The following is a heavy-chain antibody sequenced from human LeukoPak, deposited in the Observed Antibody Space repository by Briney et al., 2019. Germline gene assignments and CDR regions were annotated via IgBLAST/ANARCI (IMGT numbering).Heavy chain of an antibody. J-gene: IGHJ5*02. Sequence: SGTLSLTCAVSGGSISSGGYSWSWIRQPPGKGLEWIGYIYHSGSTYYNPSLKSRVTISVDRSKNQFSLKLSSVTAADTAVYYCARRAAGTEDNWFDPWGQGTLVTVSS. CDR3: ARRAAGTEDNWFDP. V-gene: IGHV4-30-2*01. D-gene: IGHD6-13*01. CDR2: IYHSGST. CDR1: GGSISSGGYS.